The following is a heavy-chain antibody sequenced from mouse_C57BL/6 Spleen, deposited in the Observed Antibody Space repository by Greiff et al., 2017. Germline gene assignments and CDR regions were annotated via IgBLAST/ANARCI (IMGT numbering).Heavy chain of an antibody. CDR3: ARWGTGGYFDV. J-gene: IGHJ1*03. V-gene: IGHV1-63*01. CDR1: GYTFTNYW. D-gene: IGHD4-1*01. Sequence: VQLQQSGAELVRPGTSVKMSCKASGYTFTNYWIGWAKQRPGHGLEWIGDIYPGGGYTNYNEKFKGKATLTADKSSSTAYMQFSSLTSEDSAIYDCARWGTGGYFDVWGTGTTVTVSS. CDR2: IYPGGGYT.